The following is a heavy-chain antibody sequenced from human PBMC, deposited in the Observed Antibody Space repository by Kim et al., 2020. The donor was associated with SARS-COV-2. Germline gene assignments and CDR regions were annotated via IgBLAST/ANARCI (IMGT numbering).Heavy chain of an antibody. V-gene: IGHV3-21*01. J-gene: IGHJ4*02. CDR1: GFTFSSYG. CDR3: ATDSRGYYFDY. CDR2: ISTSGTYI. Sequence: GGSLRLSCAASGFTFSSYGMNWVRQAPGKGLEWLSSISTSGTYISYADSVKGRFTISRDNAKNSLDLQMNSLRAEDTAVYYCATDSRGYYFDYWGQGTLVTVSS.